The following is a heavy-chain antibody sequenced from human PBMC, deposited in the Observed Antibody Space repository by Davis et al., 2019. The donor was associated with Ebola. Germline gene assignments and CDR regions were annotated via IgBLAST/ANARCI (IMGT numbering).Heavy chain of an antibody. Sequence: GESLKISCAASGFTFSNYGMHWVRQAPGKGLEWVAVISNDGSNKYYADSAKGRFTISRDNPKNTLHLQMNSLRAEDTAVYYCAKERWLHLDYWGQGTLVTVSS. CDR1: GFTFSNYG. J-gene: IGHJ4*02. V-gene: IGHV3-30*18. CDR2: ISNDGSNK. CDR3: AKERWLHLDY. D-gene: IGHD5-24*01.